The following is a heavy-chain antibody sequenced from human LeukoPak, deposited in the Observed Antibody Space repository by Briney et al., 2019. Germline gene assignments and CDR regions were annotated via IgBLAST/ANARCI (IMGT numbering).Heavy chain of an antibody. CDR2: IYSKTDGVTT. D-gene: IGHD2-2*01. CDR1: GFTFSNAW. V-gene: IGHV3-15*01. J-gene: IGHJ6*03. CDR3: TTDHPYLSSTSWSSYYYYMDV. Sequence: PGGALRLSCAASGFTFSNAWMSWGRQVPGKGREWVGRIYSKTDGVTTDYAAPVKGRFTISGDYSKNTLYLQMNSLKTEATAVYYCTTDHPYLSSTSWSSYYYYMDVWGKGTTVTVSS.